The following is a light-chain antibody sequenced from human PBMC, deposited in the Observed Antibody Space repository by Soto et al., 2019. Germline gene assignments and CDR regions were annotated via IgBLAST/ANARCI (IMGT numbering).Light chain of an antibody. V-gene: IGKV3-15*01. Sequence: EIVMTQSPATLSVSPGERATLSCRAIQIVSSTLAWYQQKPGQAPRLLIYGASTRATGIPARFSGSGSGTEFTLTISSLQSEDFAVYYCQQYNNWPQTFGQGTKVEIK. J-gene: IGKJ1*01. CDR3: QQYNNWPQT. CDR2: GAS. CDR1: QIVSST.